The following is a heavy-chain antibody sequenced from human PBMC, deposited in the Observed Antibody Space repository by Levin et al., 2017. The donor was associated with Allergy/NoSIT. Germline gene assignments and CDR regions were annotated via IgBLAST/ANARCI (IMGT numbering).Heavy chain of an antibody. J-gene: IGHJ4*02. CDR2: ISESGGRT. CDR3: AKDVSLGYSGYGGDY. D-gene: IGHD5-12*01. V-gene: IGHV3-23*01. Sequence: PGGFLRLSCAASGFTFSRYAMIWVRQAPGKGLECVSAISESGGRTYYADSVEGRFTISRDNSKNTLYLQMNSLRAEDTAVYYCAKDVSLGYSGYGGDYWGQGTLVTVSS. CDR1: GFTFSRYA.